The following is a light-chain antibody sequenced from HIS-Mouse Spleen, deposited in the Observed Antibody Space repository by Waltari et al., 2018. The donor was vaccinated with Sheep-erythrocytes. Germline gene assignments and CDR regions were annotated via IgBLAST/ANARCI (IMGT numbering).Light chain of an antibody. J-gene: IGLJ1*01. CDR2: DVS. Sequence: QSALTQPRPVSGSPGQSATIPCTGTSRDGGGYNCVSWYQQHPGKAPKLMIYDVSKRPSGVPDRFSGSKSGNTASLTISGLQAEDEADYYCCSYAGSYNHVFATGTKVTVL. V-gene: IGLV2-11*01. CDR1: SRDGGGYNC. CDR3: CSYAGSYNHV.